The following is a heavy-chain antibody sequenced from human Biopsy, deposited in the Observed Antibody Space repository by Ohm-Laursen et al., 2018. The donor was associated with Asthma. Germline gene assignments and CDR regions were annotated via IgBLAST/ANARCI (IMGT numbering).Heavy chain of an antibody. V-gene: IGHV1-3*01. CDR1: GYTFISYA. J-gene: IGHJ3*02. Sequence: ASVKVSCKASGYTFISYAIHWVRQAPGQRLEWMGWINAGNGNTKYSQKFQGRVTITRDTSASTAYMELSSLRSEDTAVYYCARTYYDFLTGQVIDAFAIWGQGTMVSVSS. CDR2: INAGNGNT. CDR3: ARTYYDFLTGQVIDAFAI. D-gene: IGHD3-9*01.